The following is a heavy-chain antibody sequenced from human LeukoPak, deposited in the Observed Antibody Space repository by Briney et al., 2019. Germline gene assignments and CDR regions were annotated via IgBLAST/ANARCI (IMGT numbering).Heavy chain of an antibody. Sequence: GGSLRLSCAASGFTFSGSAMHWVRQASGKGLEWVGRIRSKANSYATAYAASVKGRFTISRDDSKNTAYLQMNSLKTEDTAVYYCTRSDAYYYGSGTPWEAYYYGMDVWGQGTTVTVSS. J-gene: IGHJ6*01. CDR2: IRSKANSYAT. CDR1: GFTFSGSA. CDR3: TRSDAYYYGSGTPWEAYYYGMDV. D-gene: IGHD3-10*01. V-gene: IGHV3-73*01.